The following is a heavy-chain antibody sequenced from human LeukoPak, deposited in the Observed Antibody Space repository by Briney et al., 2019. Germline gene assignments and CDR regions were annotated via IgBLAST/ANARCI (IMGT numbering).Heavy chain of an antibody. V-gene: IGHV5-51*01. D-gene: IGHD6-13*01. J-gene: IGHJ4*02. CDR1: GYRFTNYW. CDR3: ARLIAAAGAFDY. Sequence: GESLEISCKGFGYRFTNYWIGWVRQMPGKGLGWMGLIYPGGSGTRYGASFQGQVTISADKSISTAYQQWSSLKASDTAMYYCARLIAAAGAFDYWGQGTLVTVSS. CDR2: IYPGGSGT.